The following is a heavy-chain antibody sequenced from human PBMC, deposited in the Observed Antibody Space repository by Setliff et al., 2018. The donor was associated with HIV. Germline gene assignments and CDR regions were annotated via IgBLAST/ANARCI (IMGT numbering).Heavy chain of an antibody. J-gene: IGHJ4*02. CDR1: GFILSTYS. D-gene: IGHD3-3*01. CDR3: ARDNGNIWSGRGC. V-gene: IGHV3-21*01. Sequence: PGGSLRLSCAPSGFILSTYSMNWVRQAPGKGLEWVSSISSSSTYIYYADSVKGRFTISRDNTKNSLYLQMSSLRAEDKAIYYCARDNGNIWSGRGCWGQGTLVTVSS. CDR2: ISSSSTYI.